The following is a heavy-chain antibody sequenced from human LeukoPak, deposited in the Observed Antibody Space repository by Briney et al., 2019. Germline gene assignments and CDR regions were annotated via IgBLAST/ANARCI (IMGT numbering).Heavy chain of an antibody. CDR3: AKGRHYYGSGSYLDS. CDR2: ISGSGSTT. J-gene: IGHJ4*02. D-gene: IGHD3-10*01. Sequence: TGESLRLSCAASGFTFSSHAMNWVRQAPGEGLEWVSAISGSGSTTYYADSVKGRFTISRDKSKNTLYLQMNSLRAEDTAIYYCAKGRHYYGSGSYLDSWGQGTLVTVSS. V-gene: IGHV3-23*01. CDR1: GFTFSSHA.